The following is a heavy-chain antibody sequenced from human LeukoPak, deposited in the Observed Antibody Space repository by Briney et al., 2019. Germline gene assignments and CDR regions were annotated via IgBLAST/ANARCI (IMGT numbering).Heavy chain of an antibody. J-gene: IGHJ4*02. CDR3: ARGLSVRNWEIFDY. D-gene: IGHD7-27*01. Sequence: ASVKVSCKASGYTFTSYDINWVRQATGQGLEWMGWMNPNSGNTGYAQKFQGRVTMTRNTSISTAYMELSSLRSEDTAVYYCARGLSVRNWEIFDYWGQGTLVTVPS. CDR1: GYTFTSYD. V-gene: IGHV1-8*01. CDR2: MNPNSGNT.